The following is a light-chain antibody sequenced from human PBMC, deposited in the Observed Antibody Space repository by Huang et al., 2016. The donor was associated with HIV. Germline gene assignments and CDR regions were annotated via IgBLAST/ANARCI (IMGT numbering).Light chain of an antibody. Sequence: DIQMTQSPSSLSASVGDRVTITCRASQSSRSYLNWYQQKPGKAPKLLIYAASSWQSGVPSRFSGSGSGTDFTLSISSLQPEDFATYYCQQSYNMPRTFGQGTKLEIK. CDR2: AAS. CDR3: QQSYNMPRT. CDR1: QSSRSY. J-gene: IGKJ2*01. V-gene: IGKV1-39*01.